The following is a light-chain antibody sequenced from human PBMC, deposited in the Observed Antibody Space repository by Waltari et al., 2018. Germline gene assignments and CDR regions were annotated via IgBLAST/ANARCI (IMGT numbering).Light chain of an antibody. CDR2: AAS. J-gene: IGKJ1*01. CDR3: QQSYSFTRT. Sequence: DIQMTQSPSSLSASVGDRVPITCRARQTISRYLHWYQQKPGKAPNHLIYAASSLQSGVPSRFSGSGSGRDFTLIITRLQPEDFATYYCQQSYSFTRTFGQGTKVEIK. CDR1: QTISRY. V-gene: IGKV1-39*01.